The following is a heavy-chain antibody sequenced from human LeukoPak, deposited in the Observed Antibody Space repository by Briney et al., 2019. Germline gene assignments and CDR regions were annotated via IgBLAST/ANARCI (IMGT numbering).Heavy chain of an antibody. CDR1: GGSISSGDYY. D-gene: IGHD1-26*01. J-gene: IGHJ4*02. CDR3: ARDRVSYSDY. Sequence: PSETLSLTCTVSGGSISSGDYYWSWIRQPAGKGLEWIGRIYSTGTTNYNPSLKSRVTMSVDTSKNQFSLKLSSVTAADTAVYYCARDRVSYSDYWGQGTLVTVSS. V-gene: IGHV4-61*02. CDR2: IYSTGTT.